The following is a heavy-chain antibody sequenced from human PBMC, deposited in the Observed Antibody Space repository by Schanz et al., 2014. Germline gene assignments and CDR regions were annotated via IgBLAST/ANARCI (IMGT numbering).Heavy chain of an antibody. CDR2: IWYDGSNK. J-gene: IGHJ4*02. Sequence: VQLLESGGGVVQPGRSLRLSCAASGFTFSSYGMHWVRQAPGKGLEWVAIIWYDGSNKYYADSVKGRFTISRDNSKNTLFLQMSSLRAEDTAVYYCARDGDFDYWGQGTQVTVSS. CDR1: GFTFSSYG. CDR3: ARDGDFDY. V-gene: IGHV3-33*01.